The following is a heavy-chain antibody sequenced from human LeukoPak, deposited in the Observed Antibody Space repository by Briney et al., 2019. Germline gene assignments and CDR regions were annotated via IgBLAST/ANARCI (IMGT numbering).Heavy chain of an antibody. J-gene: IGHJ4*02. Sequence: AAVKVSCKASGYTFTGYYMHWVRQAPGQGLEWMGWINPNSGGTNYAQKFQGRVTMTRDTSISTAYMELSRLRSDDTAVYYCARDKILWFRELLGYWGQGTLVTVSS. CDR1: GYTFTGYY. V-gene: IGHV1-2*02. CDR2: INPNSGGT. D-gene: IGHD3-10*01. CDR3: ARDKILWFRELLGY.